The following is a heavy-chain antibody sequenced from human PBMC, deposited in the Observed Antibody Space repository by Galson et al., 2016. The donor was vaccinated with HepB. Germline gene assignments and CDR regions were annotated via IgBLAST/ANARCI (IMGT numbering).Heavy chain of an antibody. CDR1: GFSLSTSGEA. D-gene: IGHD3-10*01. CDR3: EHMVGYYYGSGSPFDY. CDR2: IFWDDDK. J-gene: IGHJ4*02. Sequence: PALVKPTQTLTLTCTFSGFSLSTSGEAVAWIRQPPGEALEWLTLIFWDDDKRYSPSLKSMLTITKDTSRNQVVLKMTDMDPVDTATYYCEHMVGYYYGSGSPFDYWGQGTLVTVSS. V-gene: IGHV2-5*02.